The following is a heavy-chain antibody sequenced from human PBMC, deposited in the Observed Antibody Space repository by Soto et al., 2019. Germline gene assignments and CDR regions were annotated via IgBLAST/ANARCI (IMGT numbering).Heavy chain of an antibody. Sequence: SQTLSLTCAISVDSVSSISASWNWIRQSPSRGLEWLGRTYYRSKWTNDYAVSVKSRITINPDTSKNQFSLQLSSVTPEDTAMYYCSRAVAGPFDHWGQGTLVTVS. CDR1: VDSVSSISAS. D-gene: IGHD6-19*01. J-gene: IGHJ4*02. V-gene: IGHV6-1*01. CDR3: SRAVAGPFDH. CDR2: TYYRSKWTN.